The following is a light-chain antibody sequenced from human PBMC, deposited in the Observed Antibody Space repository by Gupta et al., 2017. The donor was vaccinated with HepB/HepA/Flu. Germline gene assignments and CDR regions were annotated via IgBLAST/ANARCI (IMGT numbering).Light chain of an antibody. CDR3: QSADSSGTYVV. V-gene: IGLV3-25*03. CDR1: ALPKQY. CDR2: KDS. Sequence: SSELPQPPSVSVSPGQTARITCSGDALPKQYAYWYQQKPGQAPVLVIYKDSERPSGIPERFSGSSSGTTVTLTISGVQAEDEAEYYCQSADSSGTYVVFGGGTKLTVL. J-gene: IGLJ2*01.